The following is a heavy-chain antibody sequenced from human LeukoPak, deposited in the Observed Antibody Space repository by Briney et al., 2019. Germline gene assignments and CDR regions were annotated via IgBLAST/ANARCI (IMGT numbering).Heavy chain of an antibody. CDR2: IYHSGST. Sequence: KTSQTLSLTCTVSGGSISSGGYYWSWIRQHPGKGLEWIGYIYHSGSTYYNPSLKSRVTISVDPSKNQFSLKLSSVTAADTAVYYCARGNGYSNQNWFDPWGQGTLVTVSS. D-gene: IGHD4-11*01. CDR3: ARGNGYSNQNWFDP. CDR1: GGSISSGGYY. V-gene: IGHV4-31*03. J-gene: IGHJ5*02.